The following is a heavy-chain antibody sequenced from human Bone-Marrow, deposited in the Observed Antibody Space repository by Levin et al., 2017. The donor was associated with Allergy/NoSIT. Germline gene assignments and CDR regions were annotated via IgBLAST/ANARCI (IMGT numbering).Heavy chain of an antibody. Sequence: GGSLRLSCKGSGYSFTSYWIGWVRQMPGKGLEWMGIIYPGDSDTRYSPSFQGQVTISADKSISTAYLQWSSLKASDTAMYYCARHGGDFWSGHYVYYGMDVWGQGTTVTVSS. CDR2: IYPGDSDT. V-gene: IGHV5-51*01. D-gene: IGHD3-3*01. CDR3: ARHGGDFWSGHYVYYGMDV. J-gene: IGHJ6*02. CDR1: GYSFTSYW.